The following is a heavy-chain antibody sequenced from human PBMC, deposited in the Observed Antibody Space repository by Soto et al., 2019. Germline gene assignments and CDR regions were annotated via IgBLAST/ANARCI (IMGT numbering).Heavy chain of an antibody. D-gene: IGHD6-13*01. CDR2: FDPEDGET. Sequence: ASVKVSCKVSGYTLTELSMHWVRQAPGKGLEWMGGFDPEDGETIYAQKFQGRVTMTEDTSTDTAYMELSSLRSEDTAVYYCATGEYSSSGGPDFAWDPWGQGTLVTVSS. CDR3: ATGEYSSSGGPDFAWDP. V-gene: IGHV1-24*01. CDR1: GYTLTELS. J-gene: IGHJ5*02.